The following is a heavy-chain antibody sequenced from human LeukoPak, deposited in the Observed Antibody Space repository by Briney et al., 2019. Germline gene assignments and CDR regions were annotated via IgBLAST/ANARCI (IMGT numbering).Heavy chain of an antibody. Sequence: SETLSLTCAVYGGSFSGYYWSWIRQPPGKGLEWIGEINHSGSTNYNPSLKSRVTISVDTSKNQFSLKLSSVTAADTAVYYCASVGYSRSWIDYWGQGTLVTVSS. V-gene: IGHV4-34*01. CDR1: GGSFSGYY. CDR2: INHSGST. J-gene: IGHJ4*02. D-gene: IGHD6-13*01. CDR3: ASVGYSRSWIDY.